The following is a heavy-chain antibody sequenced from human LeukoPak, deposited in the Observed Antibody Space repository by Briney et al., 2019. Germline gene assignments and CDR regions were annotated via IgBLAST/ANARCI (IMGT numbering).Heavy chain of an antibody. J-gene: IGHJ4*02. CDR2: ISAYNGNA. D-gene: IGHD2-15*01. V-gene: IGHV1-18*01. CDR3: AGDERGGYVDY. Sequence: GASVKVSCKASGYTFTSYGISWVRQAPGQGLEWMGWISAYNGNANYAQELQGRVTMTTDTSTSTAYMELRSLRSDDTAVYYCAGDERGGYVDYWGQGTLVTVSS. CDR1: GYTFTSYG.